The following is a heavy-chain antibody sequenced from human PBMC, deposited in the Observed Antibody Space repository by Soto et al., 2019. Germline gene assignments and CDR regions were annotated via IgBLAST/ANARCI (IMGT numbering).Heavy chain of an antibody. CDR1: GGSISSSSDY. CDR3: ASRLGYGYAMDV. D-gene: IGHD5-18*01. J-gene: IGHJ6*02. V-gene: IGHV4-39*01. CDR2: IYYDGNT. Sequence: PSETLSLTCTVSGGSISSSSDYWVWIRQPPGKGLEWIGSIYYDGNTFYNASLKSRLTISRDTSKNQFSLKLSSVTAVDTALYYCASRLGYGYAMDVWGQGAKVTVSS.